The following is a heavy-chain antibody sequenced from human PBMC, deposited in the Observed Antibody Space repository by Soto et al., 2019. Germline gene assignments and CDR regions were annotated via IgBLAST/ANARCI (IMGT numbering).Heavy chain of an antibody. V-gene: IGHV1-69*02. J-gene: IGHJ4*02. CDR1: GGTFSSYP. D-gene: IGHD4-17*01. Sequence: QVQLVQSGAEVKKPGSSVKVSCKASGGTFSSYPISWVRQAPGQGLEWMGRIIPILGIANYAQKFQGRVTITADKSTSTAYMELSSLRSEDTAVYYCARGSYGGNSGDYWGQGTLVTVSS. CDR2: IIPILGIA. CDR3: ARGSYGGNSGDY.